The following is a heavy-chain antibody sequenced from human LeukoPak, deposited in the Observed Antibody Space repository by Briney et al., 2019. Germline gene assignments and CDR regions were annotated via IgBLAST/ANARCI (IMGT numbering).Heavy chain of an antibody. CDR3: ARSPLIRESYGDKIVKFDY. CDR2: ISGSGGST. V-gene: IGHV3-23*01. J-gene: IGHJ4*02. Sequence: GGSLRLSCAASGFTFSSYAMSWVHQAPGKGLEWVSAISGSGGSTYYADSVKGRFTIHRDSYKNTLSLQMDSLRAEDTAVYYCARSPLIRESYGDKIVKFDYWGQGTLVTVSS. D-gene: IGHD4-17*01. CDR1: GFTFSSYA.